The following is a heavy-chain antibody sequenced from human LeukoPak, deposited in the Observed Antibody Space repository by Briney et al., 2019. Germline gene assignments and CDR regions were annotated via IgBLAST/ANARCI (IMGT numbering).Heavy chain of an antibody. CDR3: ARAPGGSSSP. CDR2: INPNSGGT. D-gene: IGHD6-6*01. V-gene: IGHV1-2*02. CDR1: GYTLTDYY. Sequence: ASVKVSCKASGYTLTDYYLHWVRQAPGQGLERMGWINPNSGGTNYAQKFQGRVTMTRDTSISTAYMELSRLRSDDTAVYFCARAPGGSSSPWGQGTLVTVSS. J-gene: IGHJ4*02.